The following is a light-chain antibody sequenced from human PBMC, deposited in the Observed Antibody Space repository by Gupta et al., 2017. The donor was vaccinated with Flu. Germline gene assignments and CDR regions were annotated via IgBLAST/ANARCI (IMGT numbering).Light chain of an antibody. CDR3: QSADNSGSYVV. Sequence: SYELTQPPSVSVSPGQKATTTCSGDTFSTQYTYWYQQKPGRAPILVIFKDTKRPSGIPERFSASNSGTTVTLTISGVQAEDEAAYYCQSADNSGSYVVFGGGTQLTV. J-gene: IGLJ3*02. V-gene: IGLV3-25*03. CDR2: KDT. CDR1: TFSTQY.